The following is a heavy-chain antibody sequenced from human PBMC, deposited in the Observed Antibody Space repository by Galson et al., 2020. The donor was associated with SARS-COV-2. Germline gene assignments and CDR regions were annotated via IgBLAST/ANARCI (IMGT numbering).Heavy chain of an antibody. V-gene: IGHV4-39*07. J-gene: IGHJ4*02. CDR2: IYTTGTT. D-gene: IGHD1-26*01. CDR3: TTDQWELLVDS. Sequence: SEPLSLTCSVSGVSVNSITYYWGWVRQPPGKGLEWIGNIYTTGTTYYNPSLKSRVNISVDTSKNQVSLMLTSVTAADTALYFCTTDQWELLVDSWGQGTLVTVSS. CDR1: GVSVNSITYY.